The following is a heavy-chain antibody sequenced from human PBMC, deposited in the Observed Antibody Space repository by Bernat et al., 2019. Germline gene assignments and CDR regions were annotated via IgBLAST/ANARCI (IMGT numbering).Heavy chain of an antibody. V-gene: IGHV3-74*01. CDR2: INSDGSST. J-gene: IGHJ6*03. CDR3: ARAALGDTAMAHYYYYMDV. CDR1: GFTFSSYW. Sequence: EVQLVESGGGLVQPGGSLRLSCAASGFTFSSYWMHWVRQAPGKGLVWVSRINSDGSSTSYADCVKGRFTISRDNAKNTLYLQMNSLRAEYTAVYYCARAALGDTAMAHYYYYMDVWGKGTTVTVSS. D-gene: IGHD5-18*01.